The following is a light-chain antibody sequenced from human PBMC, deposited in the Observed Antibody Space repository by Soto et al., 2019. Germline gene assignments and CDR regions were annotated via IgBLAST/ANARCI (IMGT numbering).Light chain of an antibody. Sequence: NFMLTQPHSVSESPGKTVIISCTRSVVGLAYNSVQWYQQRPGSAPTTVIYDNNQRPSGVPDRFSGSTDGSSNSASLTISGLQTEDEADYYCQSYDSNTVIFGGGTKLTVL. V-gene: IGLV6-57*04. CDR1: VVGLAYNS. CDR2: DNN. CDR3: QSYDSNTVI. J-gene: IGLJ2*01.